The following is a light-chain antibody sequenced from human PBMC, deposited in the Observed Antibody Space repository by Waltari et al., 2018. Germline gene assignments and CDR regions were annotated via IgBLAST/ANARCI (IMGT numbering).Light chain of an antibody. CDR2: IDN. Sequence: QSVLTQPPSASGTPGQRVTISCSGRSSNIGGNTVAWYQQVPGAAPKLLIYIDNGRPSGVPDRFSGSKSGTSASLASSGLQSEDEALYYCAAWDDSLSGVVFGGGTKLTVL. CDR3: AAWDDSLSGVV. V-gene: IGLV1-44*01. CDR1: SSNIGGNT. J-gene: IGLJ2*01.